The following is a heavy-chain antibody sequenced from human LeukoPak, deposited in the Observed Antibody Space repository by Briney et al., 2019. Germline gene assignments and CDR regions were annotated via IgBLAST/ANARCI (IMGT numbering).Heavy chain of an antibody. J-gene: IGHJ2*01. V-gene: IGHV4-4*07. CDR1: GGSISSYY. Sequence: SETLSLTRTVSGGSISSYYWSWIRQPAGKGLEWIGRIYTSGSTNYNPSLKSRVTMSVDTSKNQFSLKLSSVTAADTAVYYCTTVVGPHWYFDLWGRGTLVTVSS. CDR3: TTVVGPHWYFDL. CDR2: IYTSGST.